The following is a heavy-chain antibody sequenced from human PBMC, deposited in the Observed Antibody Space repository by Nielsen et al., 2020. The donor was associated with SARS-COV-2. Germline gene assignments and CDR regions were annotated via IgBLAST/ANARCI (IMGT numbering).Heavy chain of an antibody. CDR1: GGSISSYY. J-gene: IGHJ4*02. Sequence: SETLSLTCTVSGGSISSYYWSWIRQPPGKGLEWIGYIYYSGSTYYNPSLKSRVTISVDTSKNQFSLKLSSVTAADTAVYYCARLQGSGRGDYWGQGTLVTVSS. CDR3: ARLQGSGRGDY. CDR2: IYYSGST. D-gene: IGHD6-19*01. V-gene: IGHV4-59*08.